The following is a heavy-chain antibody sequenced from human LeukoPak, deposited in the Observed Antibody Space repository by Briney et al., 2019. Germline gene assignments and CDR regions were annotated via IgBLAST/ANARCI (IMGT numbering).Heavy chain of an antibody. V-gene: IGHV4-59*12. J-gene: IGHJ6*03. CDR1: GGSISSYY. CDR3: AREPRYYMDV. Sequence: PSETLSLTCTVSGGSISSYYWSWIRQPPGKGLEWIGYIYHSGSTYYNPSLKSRVTISVDRSKNQFSLKLSSVTAADTAVYYCAREPRYYMDVWGKGTTVTVSS. CDR2: IYHSGST.